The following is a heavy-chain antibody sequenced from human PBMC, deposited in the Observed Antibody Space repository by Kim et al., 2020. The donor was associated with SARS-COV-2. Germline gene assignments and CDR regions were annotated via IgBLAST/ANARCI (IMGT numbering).Heavy chain of an antibody. D-gene: IGHD2-2*02. Sequence: SETLSLTCTVSGGSIGSYYWSWIRQPPGKGLEWIGYIYYSGSTNYNPSLKSRVTISVDTSKNQFSLKLSSVTAADTAVYYCARVDWVPATAIHTPLYYFDYWGQGTLVTVSP. CDR1: GGSIGSYY. CDR3: ARVDWVPATAIHTPLYYFDY. CDR2: IYYSGST. V-gene: IGHV4-59*13. J-gene: IGHJ4*02.